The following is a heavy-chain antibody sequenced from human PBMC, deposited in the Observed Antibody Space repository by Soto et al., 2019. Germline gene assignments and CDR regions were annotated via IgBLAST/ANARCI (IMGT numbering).Heavy chain of an antibody. J-gene: IGHJ6*02. V-gene: IGHV6-1*01. D-gene: IGHD2-2*01. CDR3: ARDGAWDIVVVPAQELYYYYYYGMDV. Sequence: SQTLSLTCAISGDSVSSNTAAWNWIRQSPSRGLEWLGRTYYRSQWYNDYALSVKGRITINPDTSKNHFSLHLYSVTPEDTAVYYCARDGAWDIVVVPAQELYYYYYYGMDVWGQGTTVTVSS. CDR2: TYYRSQWYN. CDR1: GDSVSSNTAA.